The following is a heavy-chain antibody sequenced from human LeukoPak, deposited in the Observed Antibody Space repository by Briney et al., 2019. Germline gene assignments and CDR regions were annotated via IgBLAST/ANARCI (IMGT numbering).Heavy chain of an antibody. D-gene: IGHD3-10*01. J-gene: IGHJ4*02. Sequence: GGSLRLSCAASGFTFSNFGMHWVRQAPGKGLEWVSAISGSGGSTYYADSVKDRFTISRDNSKNTLYLQMNSLRAEDTAVYYCAKVRATMVRGVSRGPYYFDYWGQGTLVTVSS. V-gene: IGHV3-23*01. CDR2: ISGSGGST. CDR1: GFTFSNFG. CDR3: AKVRATMVRGVSRGPYYFDY.